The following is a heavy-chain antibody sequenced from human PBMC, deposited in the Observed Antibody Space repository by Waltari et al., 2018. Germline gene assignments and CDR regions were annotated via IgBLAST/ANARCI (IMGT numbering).Heavy chain of an antibody. CDR1: GYTLTELS. J-gene: IGHJ4*02. CDR3: ATGFWSGCSSRGNCDY. Sequence: QVQLVQSGAEVKKPGASVKVSCKVSGYTLTELSMHWVRQAPGKGLEWRGGFEWQGSETIYAQKFEGMDTMTEEACTATAYMELSSLRSEDTAVYYCATGFWSGCSSRGNCDYWGQGTLVTVSS. CDR2: FEWQGSET. V-gene: IGHV1-24*01. D-gene: IGHD3-3*01.